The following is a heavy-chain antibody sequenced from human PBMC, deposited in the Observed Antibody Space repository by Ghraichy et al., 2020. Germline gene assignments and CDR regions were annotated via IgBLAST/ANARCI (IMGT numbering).Heavy chain of an antibody. J-gene: IGHJ4*02. CDR3: ARVGIVVVPAAIQGLDY. CDR1: GYTFTGYY. V-gene: IGHV1-2*02. D-gene: IGHD2-2*02. CDR2: INPNSGGT. Sequence: ASVKVSCKASGYTFTGYYMHWVRQAPGQGLEWMGWINPNSGGTNYAQKFQGRVTMTRDTSISTAYMELSRLRSDDTAVYYCARVGIVVVPAAIQGLDYWGQGTLVTVSS.